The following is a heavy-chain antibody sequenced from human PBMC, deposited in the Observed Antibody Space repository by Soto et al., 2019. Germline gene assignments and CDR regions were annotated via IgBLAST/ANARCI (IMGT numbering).Heavy chain of an antibody. CDR2: IYYSGST. CDR3: ARTLHIYYYYGMDV. V-gene: IGHV4-59*01. CDR1: GGSISSYY. Sequence: QVQLQESGPGLVKPSETLSLTCTVSGGSISSYYWSWIRQPPGKGLEWIGYIYYSGSTNYNPSLKSRVTMSVDTSKNQFALKRSSVTAADTAVYYCARTLHIYYYYGMDVWGQGTTVTVSS. J-gene: IGHJ6*02.